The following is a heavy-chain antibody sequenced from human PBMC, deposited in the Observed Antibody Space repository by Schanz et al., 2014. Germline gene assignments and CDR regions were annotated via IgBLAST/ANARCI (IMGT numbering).Heavy chain of an antibody. D-gene: IGHD3-22*01. CDR3: ARDASSSDYHLAH. CDR1: GFTFENYA. V-gene: IGHV3-20*04. J-gene: IGHJ4*02. Sequence: EVQLVESGGGVVRPGGSLRLSCAASGFTFENYALTWVRQDPGKGLEWVSRINWSDGGSTGYAGSVRGRFTISRDNTKNSLYLEMNSLRVEDTAFYYCARDASSSDYHLAHWGQGTLVTGSS. CDR2: INWSDGGST.